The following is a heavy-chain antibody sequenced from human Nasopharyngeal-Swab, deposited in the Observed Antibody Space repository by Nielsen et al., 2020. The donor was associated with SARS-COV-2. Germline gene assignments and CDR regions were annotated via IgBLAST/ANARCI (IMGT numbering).Heavy chain of an antibody. V-gene: IGHV3-21*01. Sequence: GGSLRLSCAASGFTFSSYSMNWVRQAPGKGLEWVSSISSSSSYIYYADSVKGRFTISRDNAKNSLYLQMNSLRAEDTAVYYCAGGSAAGPYYYYYGMDVWGRGTTVTVSS. CDR3: AGGSAAGPYYYYYGMDV. J-gene: IGHJ6*02. D-gene: IGHD6-25*01. CDR2: ISSSSSYI. CDR1: GFTFSSYS.